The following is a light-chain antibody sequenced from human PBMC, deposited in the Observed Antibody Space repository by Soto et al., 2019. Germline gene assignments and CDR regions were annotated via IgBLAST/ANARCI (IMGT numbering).Light chain of an antibody. J-gene: IGLJ3*02. CDR3: CSYAGSYTNWV. Sequence: QAVLTQPRSVSGSPGQSVTISCTGTRSDVGGFNYVSWYQQHPGKAPKLMIYAVSKRPSGVPDRFSGSRSGNTASLTISGLQAEDEADYYCCSYAGSYTNWVFGGGTQLTVL. CDR2: AVS. CDR1: RSDVGGFNY. V-gene: IGLV2-11*01.